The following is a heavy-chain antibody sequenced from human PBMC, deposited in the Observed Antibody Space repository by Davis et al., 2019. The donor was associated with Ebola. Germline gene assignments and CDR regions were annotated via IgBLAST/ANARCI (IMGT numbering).Heavy chain of an antibody. V-gene: IGHV3-74*01. Sequence: GESLKISCAASGFTFSSYWMHWVRQAPGKGLVRVSRINSDGSSTSYADSVKVRFTISRDNAKNTLYLQMNSLRAEDTAVYYCEKDIEYQLPQDLYYYYYGMDVWGQGTTVTVSS. D-gene: IGHD2-2*01. CDR2: INSDGSST. CDR3: EKDIEYQLPQDLYYYYYGMDV. J-gene: IGHJ6*02. CDR1: GFTFSSYW.